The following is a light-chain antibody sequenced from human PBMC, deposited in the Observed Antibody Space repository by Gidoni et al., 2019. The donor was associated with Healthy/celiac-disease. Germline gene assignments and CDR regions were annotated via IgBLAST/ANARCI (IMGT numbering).Light chain of an antibody. Sequence: EIVLTQSPATRSLSPGERATLSCRASQSVSSYLAWYQQKPGQAPRLLIYDASNRATGIPARFSGSGSGTDFSLTISSLDPEDFAVYYCQQRSNWPLTFGGGTKVEIK. CDR3: QQRSNWPLT. CDR1: QSVSSY. V-gene: IGKV3-11*01. J-gene: IGKJ4*01. CDR2: DAS.